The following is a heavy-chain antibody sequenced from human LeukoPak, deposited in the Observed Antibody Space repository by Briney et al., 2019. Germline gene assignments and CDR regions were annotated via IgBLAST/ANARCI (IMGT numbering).Heavy chain of an antibody. J-gene: IGHJ6*03. Sequence: GGSLRLSCAASGFTFDDYAMHWVRQAPGKGLEWVSGISWNSGSIGYADSVKGRFTISRGNAKNSLYLQMNSLRAEDMALYYCAKASGRVYYYYMDVWGKGTTVTVSS. V-gene: IGHV3-9*03. CDR3: AKASGRVYYYYMDV. CDR1: GFTFDDYA. CDR2: ISWNSGSI. D-gene: IGHD3-10*01.